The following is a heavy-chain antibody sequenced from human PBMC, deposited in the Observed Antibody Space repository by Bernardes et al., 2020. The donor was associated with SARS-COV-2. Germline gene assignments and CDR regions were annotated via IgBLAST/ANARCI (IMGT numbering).Heavy chain of an antibody. Sequence: GGSLRLSCSASGFTFSTYWMIWFRQAPGKGLEWVANIRQNGSEQYYVDSVKGRFTISRDNAANSLYLQMHRLRDEDAAMYYCARRAWVSSYLGSSGFLDYWGQGTLVTGSS. J-gene: IGHJ4*02. D-gene: IGHD3-22*01. CDR2: IRQNGSEQ. V-gene: IGHV3-7*01. CDR1: GFTFSTYW. CDR3: ARRAWVSSYLGSSGFLDY.